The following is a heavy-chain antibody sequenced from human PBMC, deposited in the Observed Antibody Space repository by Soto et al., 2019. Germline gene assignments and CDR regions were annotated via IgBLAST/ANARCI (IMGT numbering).Heavy chain of an antibody. CDR2: IYYSGDT. CDR1: GGSITNFY. J-gene: IGHJ3*02. D-gene: IGHD5-12*01. V-gene: IGHV4-59*08. Sequence: SETLSLTCTVSGGSITNFYWSWIRQPPGKRPEWIGYIYYSGDTKYNPSLKSRVAMSVDTSKNQVSLNLASVTSADTAVYYCARQPPATAAFDIWGQGTMVTVS. CDR3: ARQPPATAAFDI.